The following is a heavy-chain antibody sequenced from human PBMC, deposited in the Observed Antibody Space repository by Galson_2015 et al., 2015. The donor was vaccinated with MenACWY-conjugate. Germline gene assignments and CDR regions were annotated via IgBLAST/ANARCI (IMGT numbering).Heavy chain of an antibody. D-gene: IGHD3-22*01. CDR2: IIAGNGNT. V-gene: IGHV1-3*01. CDR1: GDTFSRYA. J-gene: IGHJ5*02. Sequence: SVKVSCKASGDTFSRYAIHWVRQAPGQGLEWMGWIIAGNGNTKYSQKFQARVTITRDTTASTVYMELSSLRSEDTAVYYCARNYFESNGYYDHWGQGPLVTVAP. CDR3: ARNYFESNGYYDH.